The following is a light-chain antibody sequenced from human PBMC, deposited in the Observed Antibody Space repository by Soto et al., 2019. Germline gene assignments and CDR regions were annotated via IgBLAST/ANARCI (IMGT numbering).Light chain of an antibody. CDR2: AAS. V-gene: IGKV1-8*01. J-gene: IGKJ4*01. Sequence: AIRMTQSPSSFSASTGDRVTITCRASQGISSYLAWYQQKPGKAPELLIYAASTLQSGVPSRFSGSGSGTDFTLTISCLQSEDFATYYCQQYYSFPLTFGGGTKVDNK. CDR1: QGISSY. CDR3: QQYYSFPLT.